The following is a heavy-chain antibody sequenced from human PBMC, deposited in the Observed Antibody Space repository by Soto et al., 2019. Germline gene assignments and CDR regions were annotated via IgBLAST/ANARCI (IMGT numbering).Heavy chain of an antibody. CDR2: IIPIFGTA. V-gene: IGHV1-69*13. J-gene: IGHJ5*02. D-gene: IGHD3-10*01. Sequence: EASVKVSCKASGGTFSSYAISWVRQAPGQGLEWMGGIIPIFGTANYAQKFQGRVTITADESTSTAYMELSSLRSEDTAVYYCAQTYGESGTNWFDPWGQGTLVTVSS. CDR3: AQTYGESGTNWFDP. CDR1: GGTFSSYA.